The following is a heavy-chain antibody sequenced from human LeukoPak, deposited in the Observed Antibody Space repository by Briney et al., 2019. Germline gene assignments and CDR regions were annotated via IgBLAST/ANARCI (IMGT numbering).Heavy chain of an antibody. CDR1: GGSISSGGYS. CDR2: IYHSGST. V-gene: IGHV4-30-2*02. Sequence: SQTLSLTCAASGGSISSGGYSWSWIRQPPGKGLEWIGYIYHSGSTYYNPSLKSRVTISVDRSKNQFSLKLSSMATADTAVYYCARLYFNYYMDVWGKGTTVTVSS. J-gene: IGHJ6*03. CDR3: ARLYFNYYMDV.